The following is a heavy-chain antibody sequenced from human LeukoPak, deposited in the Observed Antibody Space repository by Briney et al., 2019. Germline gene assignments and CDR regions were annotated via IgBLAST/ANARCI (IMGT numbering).Heavy chain of an antibody. Sequence: GASVKVSCKASGYTFSYFAIHWVRQAPGQRLEWMAWINAGNGNTKYSQKFQGRVIITRDTSASTAYMELSSLRFEDTAIYYCAKAIWTPGGGYYFDYWGQGSLVTVSS. D-gene: IGHD3-16*01. CDR2: INAGNGNT. J-gene: IGHJ4*02. CDR3: AKAIWTPGGGYYFDY. V-gene: IGHV1-3*01. CDR1: GYTFSYFA.